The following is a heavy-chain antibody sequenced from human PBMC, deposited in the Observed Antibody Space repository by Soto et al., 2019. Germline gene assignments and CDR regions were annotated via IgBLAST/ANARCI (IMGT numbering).Heavy chain of an antibody. J-gene: IGHJ5*02. CDR2: INHSGST. V-gene: IGHV4-34*01. CDR1: GGSFSGYY. CDR3: ARAGVVAHPSLRWFDP. Sequence: LSLTCAVYGGSFSGYYWSWIRQPPGKGLEWIGEINHSGSTNYNPSLKSRVTISVDTSKNQFSLKLSSVTAADTAVYYCARAGVVAHPSLRWFDPWSQGTLVTVSS. D-gene: IGHD2-15*01.